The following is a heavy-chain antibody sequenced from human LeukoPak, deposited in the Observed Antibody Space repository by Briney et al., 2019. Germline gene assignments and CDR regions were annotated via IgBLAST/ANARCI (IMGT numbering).Heavy chain of an antibody. CDR2: IYTSGST. D-gene: IGHD2-21*02. V-gene: IGHV4-61*02. J-gene: IGHJ6*02. CDR1: GGSISSGSYY. CDR3: AREPVVTAIHYCYYGMDV. Sequence: SQTLSLTCTVSGGSISSGSYYWSWIRQPAGKGLEWIGRIYTSGSTNYNPSLKSRVTISVDTSKNQFSLKLSSATAADTAVYYCAREPVVTAIHYCYYGMDVWGQGTTVTVSS.